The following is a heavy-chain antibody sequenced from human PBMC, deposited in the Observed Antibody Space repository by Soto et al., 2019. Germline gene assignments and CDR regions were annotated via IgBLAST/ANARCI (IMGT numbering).Heavy chain of an antibody. CDR2: INHSGST. V-gene: IGHV4-34*01. CDR1: GGSFSGYY. D-gene: IGHD2-2*01. Sequence: SETLSLTCAVYGGSFSGYYWSWIRQPPGKGLEWIGEINHSGSTNYNPSLKSRVTISVDTSKNQFSLKLGSVTAADTAVYYCARVGGPVRYCSSTSCYYFDYWGQGTLVTVSS. J-gene: IGHJ4*02. CDR3: ARVGGPVRYCSSTSCYYFDY.